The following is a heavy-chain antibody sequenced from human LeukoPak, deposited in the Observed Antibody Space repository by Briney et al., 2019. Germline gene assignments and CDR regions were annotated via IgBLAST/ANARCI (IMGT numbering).Heavy chain of an antibody. Sequence: SETVSLTCTVSGGSISSSSYYWGWIRQPPGKGLEWIGSIYYSGSTYYNPSLKSRVTISVDTSKNQFSLKLSSVTAADTAVYYCARERVRGSWVYDYWGQGTLVAVSS. CDR2: IYYSGST. J-gene: IGHJ4*02. CDR3: ARERVRGSWVYDY. V-gene: IGHV4-39*02. D-gene: IGHD1-26*01. CDR1: GGSISSSSYY.